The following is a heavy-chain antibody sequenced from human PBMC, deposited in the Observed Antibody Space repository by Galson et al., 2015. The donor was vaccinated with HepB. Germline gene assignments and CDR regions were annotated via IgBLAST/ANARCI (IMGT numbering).Heavy chain of an antibody. CDR1: GFTFSKYS. V-gene: IGHV3-48*01. J-gene: IGHJ6*03. D-gene: IGHD2-15*01. Sequence: SLRLSCAASGFTFSKYSINWVRQAPGKGLEWVSYISSTSTKYYADSVKGRFTISRDNAKNSVYLQMNSLRAEDTAVYFCARASAVVVAARAYYYMDVWGKGTTVTVSS. CDR3: ARASAVVVAARAYYYMDV. CDR2: ISSTSTK.